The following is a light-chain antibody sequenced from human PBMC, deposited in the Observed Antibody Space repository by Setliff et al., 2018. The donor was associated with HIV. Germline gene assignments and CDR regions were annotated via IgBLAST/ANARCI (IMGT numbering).Light chain of an antibody. Sequence: SYALTQPPSVSVVPGKTARITCGGNNIGSKSVHWYQQKPGQAPVLVIYYDTDRPSGIPERFSGSNSGNTATLTISRVEAGDEADYYCQVWDSSSDHPYVFGTGTKVTVL. CDR2: YDT. CDR3: QVWDSSSDHPYV. V-gene: IGLV3-21*04. CDR1: NIGSKS. J-gene: IGLJ1*01.